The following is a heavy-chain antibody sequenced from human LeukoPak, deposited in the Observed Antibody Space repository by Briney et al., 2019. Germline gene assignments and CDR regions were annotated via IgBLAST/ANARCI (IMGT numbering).Heavy chain of an antibody. Sequence: ASVKVSCKASAYTFTSYAMHWVHQAPGQRLEWMGWINAGNGNTKYSQKFQGRVTITRDTSASTAYMELSSLRSEDTAVYYCARVIGALGHFDYWGQGTLVTVSS. CDR3: ARVIGALGHFDY. CDR2: INAGNGNT. CDR1: AYTFTSYA. V-gene: IGHV1-3*01. J-gene: IGHJ4*02. D-gene: IGHD3-10*01.